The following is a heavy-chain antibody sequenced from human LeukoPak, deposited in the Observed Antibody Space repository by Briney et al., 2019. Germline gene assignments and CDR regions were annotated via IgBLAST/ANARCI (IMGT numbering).Heavy chain of an antibody. CDR3: AKFDYDFWRTGYY. CDR1: GFTFSGYA. D-gene: IGHD3-3*01. Sequence: GGSLRLSCAASGFTFSGYAMSWVRQAPGKGLEWVSAISGSGGSTYYADSVKGRFTISRDNSKNTLYLQMNSLRAEDTAVYYCAKFDYDFWRTGYYWGQGTLVTVSS. J-gene: IGHJ4*02. V-gene: IGHV3-23*01. CDR2: ISGSGGST.